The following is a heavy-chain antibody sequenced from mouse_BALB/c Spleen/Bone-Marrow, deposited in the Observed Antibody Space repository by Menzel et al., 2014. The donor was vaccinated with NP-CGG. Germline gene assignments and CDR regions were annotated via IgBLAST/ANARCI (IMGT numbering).Heavy chain of an antibody. V-gene: IGHV1-15*01. CDR3: TGWDGNYGWFAY. D-gene: IGHD2-1*01. Sequence: LVESGAELVRPGASVTLSCKASGYTFTDYETHWVKQTPVHGLEWIGAIDPETGGTAYNQKFKGKATLTADKSSSTAYMELRSLTSEDSAVYYCTGWDGNYGWFAYWGQGTLVTVSA. CDR1: GYTFTDYE. J-gene: IGHJ3*01. CDR2: IDPETGGT.